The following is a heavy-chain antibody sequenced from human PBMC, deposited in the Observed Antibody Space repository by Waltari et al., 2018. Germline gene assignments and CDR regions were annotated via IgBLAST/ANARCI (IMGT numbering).Heavy chain of an antibody. Sequence: EVQLVESGGGLVQPGRSLRISCAASGFTFENYALTWVRQAPGKGLEWVSGICWNRGSIGYADSVKGRFTISRDNAKNSLYLQMNSLRAEDTALYYCAKDISRGWEYQLLWLGDWGQGTLVTVSS. J-gene: IGHJ4*02. CDR3: AKDISRGWEYQLLWLGD. CDR2: ICWNRGSI. V-gene: IGHV3-9*01. CDR1: GFTFENYA. D-gene: IGHD2-2*01.